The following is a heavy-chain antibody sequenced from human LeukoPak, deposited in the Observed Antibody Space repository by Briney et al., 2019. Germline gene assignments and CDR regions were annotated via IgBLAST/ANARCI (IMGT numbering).Heavy chain of an antibody. J-gene: IGHJ6*03. D-gene: IGHD2-15*01. CDR1: GFIFSRYG. Sequence: PGGSLRLSCAASGFIFSRYGMSWVRQAPGKGLEWMTFISHDSTNKYYADSVRGRFTVSRDNSKNTLFLQLTDLRLEDAAVYHCARGLALYSRAMDVWGKGTTVTV. CDR3: ARGLALYSRAMDV. CDR2: ISHDSTNK. V-gene: IGHV3-30*03.